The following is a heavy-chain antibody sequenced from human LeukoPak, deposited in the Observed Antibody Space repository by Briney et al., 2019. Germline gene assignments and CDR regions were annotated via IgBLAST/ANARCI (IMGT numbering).Heavy chain of an antibody. CDR1: GFTFSTNY. J-gene: IGHJ4*02. Sequence: GGSLRLSCAASGFTFSTNYMSWVRQAPGKGLEWVSVIYSGGSTYYADSAKGRFTISRDNSKNMLYLQMNSLRAEDTAVYYCARGSAYSHWGQGTLVTVSS. CDR3: ARGSAYSH. V-gene: IGHV3-66*02. D-gene: IGHD3-22*01. CDR2: IYSGGST.